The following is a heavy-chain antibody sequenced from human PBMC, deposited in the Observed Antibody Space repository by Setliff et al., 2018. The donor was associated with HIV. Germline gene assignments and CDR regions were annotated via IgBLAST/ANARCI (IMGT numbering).Heavy chain of an antibody. J-gene: IGHJ3*02. CDR1: GYTLSELS. D-gene: IGHD3-9*01. Sequence: ASVKVSCKVSGYTLSELSMHWVRQAPGEGLEWMGGFDPEDGETIYAEKFQGRVTMTEDTATETAYMELSSLRSEDTAVYYCATDAYHDVLTGPTPGAFEIWGQGTVVTVSS. CDR2: FDPEDGET. CDR3: ATDAYHDVLTGPTPGAFEI. V-gene: IGHV1-24*01.